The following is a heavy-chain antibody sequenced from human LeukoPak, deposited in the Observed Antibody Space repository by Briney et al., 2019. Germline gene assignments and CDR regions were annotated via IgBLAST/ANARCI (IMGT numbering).Heavy chain of an antibody. Sequence: GGSLRLSCAASGFTFSSYSMNWVRQAPGKGLEWVSSISSSSSYIYYADSVKGRFTISRDNAKNSVYLQMNSLRAEDTADYYCAELGITMIGGVWGKGTTVTISS. CDR1: GFTFSSYS. CDR3: AELGITMIGGV. V-gene: IGHV3-21*01. D-gene: IGHD3-10*02. J-gene: IGHJ6*04. CDR2: ISSSSSYI.